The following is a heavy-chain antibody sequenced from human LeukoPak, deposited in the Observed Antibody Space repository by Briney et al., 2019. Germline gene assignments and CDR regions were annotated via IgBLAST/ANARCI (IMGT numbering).Heavy chain of an antibody. J-gene: IGHJ5*02. Sequence: PSETLSLTCTVSGGSISSSSYYWSWIRQPPGKGLEWIGEINHSGSTNYNPSLKSRVTISVDTSKNQFSLKLSSVTAADTAVYYCARRYSSGWTPRGRWFDPWGQGTLVTVSS. CDR1: GGSISSSSYY. CDR2: INHSGST. D-gene: IGHD6-19*01. V-gene: IGHV4-39*07. CDR3: ARRYSSGWTPRGRWFDP.